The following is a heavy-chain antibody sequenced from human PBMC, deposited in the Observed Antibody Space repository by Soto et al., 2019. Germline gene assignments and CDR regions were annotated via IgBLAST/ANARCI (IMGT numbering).Heavy chain of an antibody. J-gene: IGHJ3*02. CDR2: ITDSGST. CDR3: YRCGGEEPSNVNYCDGFDI. CDR1: GAPFRSRSFSGYY. Sequence: SETLCLTCAVYGAPFRSRSFSGYYWSWIRQPPGKGLEWIGEITDSGSTNYNPSLKSRVTISADTSKNQFFLKVNSVIAADTAVYYFYRCGGEEPSNVNYCDGFDIWGQGTTVTVSS. D-gene: IGHD4-17*01. V-gene: IGHV4-34*01.